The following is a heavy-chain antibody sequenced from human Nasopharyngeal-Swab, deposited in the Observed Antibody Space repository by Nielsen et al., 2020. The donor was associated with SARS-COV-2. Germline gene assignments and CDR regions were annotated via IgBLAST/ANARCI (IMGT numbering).Heavy chain of an antibody. D-gene: IGHD6-19*01. CDR3: AREEIVGQWLERGY. CDR2: ISYDGSNK. CDR1: GFTFSSYG. J-gene: IGHJ4*02. Sequence: GESLKISCAASGFTFSSYGMHWVRQAPGKGLEWVAVISYDGSNKYYADSVKGRFTISRDNSKNTLYLQMNSLRAEDTAVYYCAREEIVGQWLERGYWGQGTLVTVSS. V-gene: IGHV3-30*03.